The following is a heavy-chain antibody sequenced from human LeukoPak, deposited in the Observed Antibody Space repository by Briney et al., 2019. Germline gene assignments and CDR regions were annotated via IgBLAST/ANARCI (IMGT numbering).Heavy chain of an antibody. CDR2: INTSGST. V-gene: IGHV4-4*07. J-gene: IGHJ4*02. Sequence: SETLSLTCTVSGVSISSYYWNWIRQPAGKGREWIGLINTSGSTNYNPSLKSRVTMSVDTSKNQFSLKLSSVTAADTAVYYCASFVRYCSGGSCWNFDYWXQGTLVTVSS. D-gene: IGHD2-15*01. CDR1: GVSISSYY. CDR3: ASFVRYCSGGSCWNFDY.